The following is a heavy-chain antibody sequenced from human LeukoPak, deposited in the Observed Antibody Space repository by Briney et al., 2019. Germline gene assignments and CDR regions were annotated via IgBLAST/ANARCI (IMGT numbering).Heavy chain of an antibody. V-gene: IGHV3-23*01. Sequence: GGSLRLSCAASGFTFSDYYMSWIRQAPGKGLEWVSAISGSGGSTYYADSVKGRFTISRDNSKNTLYLQMNSLRAEDTAVYYCAKAPLEWQWKDWFDPWGQGTLVTVSS. J-gene: IGHJ5*02. CDR1: GFTFSDYY. CDR2: ISGSGGST. CDR3: AKAPLEWQWKDWFDP. D-gene: IGHD3-3*01.